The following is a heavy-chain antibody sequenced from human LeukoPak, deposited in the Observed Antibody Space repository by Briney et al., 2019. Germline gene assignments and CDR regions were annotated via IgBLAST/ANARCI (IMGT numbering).Heavy chain of an antibody. D-gene: IGHD3-10*01. Sequence: SGGSLRLSCAASGFTFSSYAMSWVRQAPGKGLEWVSVIYSGGSTYYADSVKGRFTISRDNSKNTLYLQMNSLRAEDTAVYYCAREWYYGSGGQGTLVTVSS. CDR2: IYSGGST. V-gene: IGHV3-66*01. CDR1: GFTFSSYA. CDR3: AREWYYGS. J-gene: IGHJ4*02.